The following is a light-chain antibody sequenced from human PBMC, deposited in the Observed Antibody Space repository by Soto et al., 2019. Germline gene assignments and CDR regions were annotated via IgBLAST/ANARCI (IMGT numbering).Light chain of an antibody. CDR2: LEGSGSY. V-gene: IGLV4-60*02. CDR1: SGHIIYI. J-gene: IGLJ3*02. Sequence: QPVLTQSSSASASLGSSVKLTCTLSSGHIIYIIAWHQQQPGKAPRYLMKLEGSGSYNKGSGVPDRFSGSSSGADRYLTISNLQFEDETDYYCETWDSNTRVFGGGTKVTVL. CDR3: ETWDSNTRV.